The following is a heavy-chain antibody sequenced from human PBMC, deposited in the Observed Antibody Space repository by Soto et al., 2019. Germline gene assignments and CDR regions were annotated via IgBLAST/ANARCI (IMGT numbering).Heavy chain of an antibody. Sequence: QVQLVQSGAEVKKPGASVKVSCKASGYTFTSYGISWVRQAPGQGLEWMGWINPYSGNTNYAQKLQGRVTMTTDTPTTTAYMALRSLRSDDTVVYYCARDWFGIDYWGQGTLVTVSS. CDR3: ARDWFGIDY. CDR2: INPYSGNT. D-gene: IGHD3-16*01. CDR1: GYTFTSYG. J-gene: IGHJ4*02. V-gene: IGHV1-18*01.